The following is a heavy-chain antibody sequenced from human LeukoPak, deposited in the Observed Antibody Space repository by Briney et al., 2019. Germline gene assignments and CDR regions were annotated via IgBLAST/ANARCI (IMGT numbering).Heavy chain of an antibody. CDR3: AKDRTGGTGRDWFDP. D-gene: IGHD2-8*02. CDR1: GFTFSSYG. V-gene: IGHV3-23*01. CDR2: ISGSGSTT. Sequence: GGTLRLSCAASGFTFSSYGMGWVRQAPGKGLECVSSISGSGSTTCYADSVKGRFTISRDNSKNTLYLQMSSLRAEDTAVYFCAKDRTGGTGRDWFDPWGQGTLVTVSS. J-gene: IGHJ5*02.